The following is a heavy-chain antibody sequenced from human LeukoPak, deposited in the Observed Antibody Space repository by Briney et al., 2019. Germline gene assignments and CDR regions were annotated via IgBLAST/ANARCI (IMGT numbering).Heavy chain of an antibody. CDR1: GYTFNNYG. V-gene: IGHV1-18*01. CDR2: INPNSGGT. D-gene: IGHD6-13*01. CDR3: ARGSEIAAAGRNWFDP. Sequence: GASVKVSCKASGYTFNNYGITWVRQAPGQGLEWMGWINPNSGGTNYAQKFQGRVTMTRDMSTSTVYMELSSLRSEDTAVYYCARGSEIAAAGRNWFDPWGQGTLVTVSS. J-gene: IGHJ5*02.